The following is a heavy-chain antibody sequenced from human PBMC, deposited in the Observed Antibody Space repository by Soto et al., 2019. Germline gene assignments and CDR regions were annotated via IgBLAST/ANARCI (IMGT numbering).Heavy chain of an antibody. Sequence: EVQLVESGGGLVKPGGPLRLSCAALGLPFRAYSLHWVRQTPGKGLEWVSSISSGSTHTYYADSVKGRFTISRDNAEKSLFLHMDSLRHEDTAVYYCTSGESTFGDYASRFDHWGQGTLVTVSS. CDR1: GLPFRAYS. V-gene: IGHV3-21*01. CDR3: TSGESTFGDYASRFDH. J-gene: IGHJ4*02. CDR2: ISSGSTHT. D-gene: IGHD4-17*01.